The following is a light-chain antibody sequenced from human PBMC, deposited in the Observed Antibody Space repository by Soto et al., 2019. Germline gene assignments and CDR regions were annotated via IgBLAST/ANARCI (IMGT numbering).Light chain of an antibody. Sequence: EIVLTQSPGTLSLSPGERASLSCRASQRVSGTYLAWYQQKPGQGPRLLIYGISSRSTGIPDRFSGSGSGTDFTLTISRLEPEDFAVYYCQQYGSLPRTFGQGTNVEVK. CDR1: QRVSGTY. CDR2: GIS. V-gene: IGKV3-20*01. J-gene: IGKJ1*01. CDR3: QQYGSLPRT.